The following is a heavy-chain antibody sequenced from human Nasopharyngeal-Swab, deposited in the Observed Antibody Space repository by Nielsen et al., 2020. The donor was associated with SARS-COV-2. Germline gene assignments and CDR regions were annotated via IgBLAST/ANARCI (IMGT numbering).Heavy chain of an antibody. CDR1: GFTFDDYA. J-gene: IGHJ3*02. CDR3: AKGLTYYYDSSGEWGAFDI. V-gene: IGHV3-9*01. CDR2: ISWNSGSI. Sequence: SLKISCAASGFTFDDYAMHWVRQAPGKGPEWVSGISWNSGSIGYADSVKGRFTISRDNAKNSLYLQMNSLRAEDTALYYCAKGLTYYYDSSGEWGAFDIWGQGTMVTVSS. D-gene: IGHD3-22*01.